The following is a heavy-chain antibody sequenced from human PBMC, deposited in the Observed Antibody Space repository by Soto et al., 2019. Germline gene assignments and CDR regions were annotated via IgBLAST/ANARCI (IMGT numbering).Heavy chain of an antibody. D-gene: IGHD1-26*01. V-gene: IGHV4-30-2*01. CDR2: INHLETT. J-gene: IGHJ4*02. CDR3: ARGGGSDSFDY. CDR1: GASITYGGYS. Sequence: PSETRSLTCTVSGASITYGGYSWSWIRQTPGKGLEWIGYINHLETTFYNPSFESRLTLSIDRAKNQFSLKLHSMSAADRAVYFCARGGGSDSFDYWGQGILVTVSS.